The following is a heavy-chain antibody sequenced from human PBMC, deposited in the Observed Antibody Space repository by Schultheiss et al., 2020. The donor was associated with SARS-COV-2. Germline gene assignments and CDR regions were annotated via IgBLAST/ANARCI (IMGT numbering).Heavy chain of an antibody. CDR2: MNPNSGNT. J-gene: IGHJ6*02. CDR1: GYTFTSYG. Sequence: ASVKVSCKASGYTFTSYGINWVRQATGQGLEWMGWMNPNSGNTGYAQKLQGRVTMTTDTSTSTAYMELRSLRSDDTAVYYCARAYCGGDCYRMYYYGMDVWGQGTTVTVSS. D-gene: IGHD2-21*02. CDR3: ARAYCGGDCYRMYYYGMDV. V-gene: IGHV1-18*01.